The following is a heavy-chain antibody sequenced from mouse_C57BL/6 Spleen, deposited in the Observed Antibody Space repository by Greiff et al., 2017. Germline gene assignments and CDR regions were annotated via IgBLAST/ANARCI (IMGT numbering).Heavy chain of an antibody. CDR1: GYTFTDYY. CDR3: ASGYYSNYYAMDY. V-gene: IGHV1-26*01. CDR2: INPNNGGT. Sequence: VQLQQSGPELVKPGASVKISCKASGYTFTDYYMNWVKQSHGKSLEWIGDINPNNGGTSCNQKFKGKATLTVDKSSSTAYMELRSLTSEDSAVYYCASGYYSNYYAMDYWGQGTSVTVSS. D-gene: IGHD2-5*01. J-gene: IGHJ4*01.